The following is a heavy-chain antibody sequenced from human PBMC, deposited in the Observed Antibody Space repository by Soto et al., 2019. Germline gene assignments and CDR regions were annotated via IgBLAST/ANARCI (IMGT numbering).Heavy chain of an antibody. Sequence: QVQLVQSGAQVKKPGASVKVSCKASGYTFTSYGISWVRQAPGQGLEWMGWISAYNGNTNYAQKLQGRVTMTTDTSPSTAYMELRSLRSDDTAVYYCARVHTIFGLPYYFDYWGQGPLVTVSS. CDR1: GYTFTSYG. J-gene: IGHJ4*02. CDR2: ISAYNGNT. V-gene: IGHV1-18*01. CDR3: ARVHTIFGLPYYFDY. D-gene: IGHD3-3*01.